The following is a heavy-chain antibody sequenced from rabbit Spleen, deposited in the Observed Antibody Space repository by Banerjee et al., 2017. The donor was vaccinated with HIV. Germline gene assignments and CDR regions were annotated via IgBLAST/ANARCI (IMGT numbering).Heavy chain of an antibody. V-gene: IGHV1S40*01. CDR2: IYAGSSGTT. D-gene: IGHD6-1*01. J-gene: IGHJ4*01. Sequence: QSLEESGGDLVKPGASLTLTCTASGFSFSGSHYMCWVRQAPGKGLEWIACIYAGSSGTTYYASWAKGRFTISKTSSTTVTLQMTSLTAADTATYFCVREAGYGGYGDANLWGQGTLVTVS. CDR3: VREAGYGGYGDANL. CDR1: GFSFSGSHY.